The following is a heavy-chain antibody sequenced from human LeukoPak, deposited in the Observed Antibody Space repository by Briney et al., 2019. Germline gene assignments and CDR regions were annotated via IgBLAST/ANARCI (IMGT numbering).Heavy chain of an antibody. Sequence: GGSLRLSCAASGFTFSSYSMNWVRQAPGKGLEWVSYISSSSSTIYYADSVKGRFTISRDNAKNSLYLQMNSLRAEDTAVYYCARGPPASYDFWSGHAFDIWGQGTMVTVSS. V-gene: IGHV3-48*04. D-gene: IGHD3-3*01. CDR1: GFTFSSYS. CDR3: ARGPPASYDFWSGHAFDI. J-gene: IGHJ3*02. CDR2: ISSSSSTI.